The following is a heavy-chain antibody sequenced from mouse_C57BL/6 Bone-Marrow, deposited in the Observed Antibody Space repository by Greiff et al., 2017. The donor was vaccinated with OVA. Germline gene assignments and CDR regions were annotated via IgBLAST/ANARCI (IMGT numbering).Heavy chain of an antibody. J-gene: IGHJ2*01. CDR3: TTVVPIDY. V-gene: IGHV1-64*01. D-gene: IGHD1-1*01. CDR2: IHPNSGST. CDR1: GYTFTSYW. Sequence: VQLQQPGAELVKPGASVKLSCKASGYTFTSYWMHWVKQRPGQGLEWIGMIHPNSGSTNYNQKFKSKATLTVDKSSSTAYMQLSSLTSEDSAVYYCTTVVPIDYWGQGTTLTVSS.